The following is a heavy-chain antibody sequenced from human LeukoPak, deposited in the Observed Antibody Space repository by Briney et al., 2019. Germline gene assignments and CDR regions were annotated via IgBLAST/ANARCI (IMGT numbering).Heavy chain of an antibody. CDR2: INTDGSST. Sequence: PGGSLRLSCAASGFTFTSYWMHWVRQAPGKGLVWVSRINTDGSSTNYADSVKGRFTISRDNAKNTLYLQMNSLRAEDTAVYYCAKDAGTYYDFWSGYPFDYWGQGTLVTVSS. V-gene: IGHV3-74*01. CDR3: AKDAGTYYDFWSGYPFDY. J-gene: IGHJ4*02. CDR1: GFTFTSYW. D-gene: IGHD3-3*01.